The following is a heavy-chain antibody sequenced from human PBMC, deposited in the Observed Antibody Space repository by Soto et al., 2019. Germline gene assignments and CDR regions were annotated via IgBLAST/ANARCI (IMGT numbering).Heavy chain of an antibody. D-gene: IGHD2-15*01. CDR1: GYTFTSFG. CDR2: INAYNVYNGNT. J-gene: IGHJ6*02. V-gene: IGHV1-18*01. CDR3: ARARIFYGLDV. Sequence: QVQRVQSGAEVKKPGASVKVSCKASGYTFTSFGISWVRQAPGQGLEWMGWINAYNVYNGNTNYAQNLQGRVTMTTDTSTSTAYMELRSLRSDDTAVYYCARARIFYGLDVWGQGTTVTVSS.